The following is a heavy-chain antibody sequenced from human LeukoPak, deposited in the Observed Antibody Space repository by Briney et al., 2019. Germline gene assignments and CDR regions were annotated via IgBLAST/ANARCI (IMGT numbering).Heavy chain of an antibody. CDR2: INPSGGST. V-gene: IGHV1-46*01. CDR3: AREVNYYDSSGYYYAYDY. Sequence: ASVKVSCKASGYTFTSYYMHWVRQAPGQGLEWMGIINPSGGSTSYAQKFQGRVTMTRDTSTSTVYMELSSLRSEDTAVYYCAREVNYYDSSGYYYAYDYWGQGTLVTVSS. J-gene: IGHJ4*02. D-gene: IGHD3-22*01. CDR1: GYTFTSYY.